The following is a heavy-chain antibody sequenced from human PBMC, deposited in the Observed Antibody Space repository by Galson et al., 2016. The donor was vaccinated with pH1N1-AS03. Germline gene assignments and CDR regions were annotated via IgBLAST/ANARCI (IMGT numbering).Heavy chain of an antibody. CDR3: ARGGLQLQRSMDV. CDR1: GFDFSTYG. Sequence: QVQLVESGGGVVQPGASLRLSCAASGFDFSTYGMPWVRQAPGKGLEWVAVIWYDGSNKYYADSVKGRVSISRDNSKNTLSLQMINLRVEDTGLYYCARGGLQLQRSMDVWGRGTTVIVSS. CDR2: IWYDGSNK. J-gene: IGHJ6*02. V-gene: IGHV3-33*01. D-gene: IGHD1-7*01.